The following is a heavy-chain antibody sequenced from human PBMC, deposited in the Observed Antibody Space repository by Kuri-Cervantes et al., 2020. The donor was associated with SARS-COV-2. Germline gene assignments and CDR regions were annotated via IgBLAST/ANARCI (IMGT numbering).Heavy chain of an antibody. CDR3: ANPYGFGRYVYTMDV. CDR2: ITGRGDSE. D-gene: IGHD3-10*01. J-gene: IGHJ6*02. V-gene: IGHV3-23*01. Sequence: GGSLRLSCAASGFTFSRNAMSWVRQAPGKGLEWVSTITGRGDSEFYADSVKGRFIISRDNLKNTLYLQMNSLRAEDTAIYYCANPYGFGRYVYTMDVWGQGTPVTVSS. CDR1: GFTFSRNA.